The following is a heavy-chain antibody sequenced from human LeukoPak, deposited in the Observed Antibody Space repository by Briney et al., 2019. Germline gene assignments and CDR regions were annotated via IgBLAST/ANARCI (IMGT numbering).Heavy chain of an antibody. CDR3: ARGGQLSAYGDLNDY. J-gene: IGHJ4*02. CDR2: ISGSGSNV. D-gene: IGHD4-17*01. CDR1: GFTFSSYG. V-gene: IGHV3-21*01. Sequence: GGSMRLSCAASGFTFSSYGMSWVRQAPGKGLEWVSSISGSGSNVYYADSVKGRFTISRDNAKNSLYLQMNSLRAEDTAVYYCARGGQLSAYGDLNDYWGQGTLVTVSS.